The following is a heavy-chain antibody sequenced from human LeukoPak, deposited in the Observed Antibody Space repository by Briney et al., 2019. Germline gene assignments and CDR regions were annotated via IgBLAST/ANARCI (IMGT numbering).Heavy chain of an antibody. CDR3: AKDIQLWLTY. D-gene: IGHD5-18*01. Sequence: GGSLRLSCAASGFTFSNSWMHWVRQAPGKGLEWVSAISGSGGSTYYADSVKGRFTISRDNSKNTLYLQMNSLRAEDTAVYYCAKDIQLWLTYWGQGTLVTVSS. V-gene: IGHV3-23*01. CDR2: ISGSGGST. CDR1: GFTFSNSW. J-gene: IGHJ4*02.